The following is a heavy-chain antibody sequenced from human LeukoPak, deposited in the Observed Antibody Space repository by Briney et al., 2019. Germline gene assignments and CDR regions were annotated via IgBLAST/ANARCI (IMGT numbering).Heavy chain of an antibody. CDR1: GGSISSGSYH. Sequence: PSETLSLTCTVSGGSISSGSYHWSWIRQPAGKGLEWIGRIYTSGSTNYNPSLKSRVTISVDTSKNQFSLKLSSVTAADAAVYYCAREVLATVTTFWFDLWGQGTLVTVSS. J-gene: IGHJ4*02. CDR3: AREVLATVTTFWFDL. D-gene: IGHD4-17*01. V-gene: IGHV4-61*02. CDR2: IYTSGST.